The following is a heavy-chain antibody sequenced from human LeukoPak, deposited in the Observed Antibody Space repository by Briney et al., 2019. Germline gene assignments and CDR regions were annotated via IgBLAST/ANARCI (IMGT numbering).Heavy chain of an antibody. J-gene: IGHJ4*02. CDR1: GFTFSSYG. CDR3: AKSGQLWLSSHDY. D-gene: IGHD5-18*01. CDR2: ISYDGNNK. V-gene: IGHV3-30*18. Sequence: GGSLTLSCAASGFTFSSYGMHWVRQAPGKGLEWVAVISYDGNNKYYADSVEGRFTISRDNSKNTLYLQMNSLRAEDTAVYYCAKSGQLWLSSHDYWGQGTLVTVSS.